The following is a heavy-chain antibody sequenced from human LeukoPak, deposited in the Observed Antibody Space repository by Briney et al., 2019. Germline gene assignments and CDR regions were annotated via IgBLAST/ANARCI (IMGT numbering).Heavy chain of an antibody. D-gene: IGHD3-10*01. CDR1: GFTFSSFE. Sequence: GGSLRLSCAASGFTFSSFEMNWVRQAPGKGLEWVSYISSSGSTIYYADSVKGRFTISRDNAKNSLYLQMNSLRAEDTAVYYCARAKPKNMVRGLIMRRESRYYFDYWGQGTLVTVSS. CDR3: ARAKPKNMVRGLIMRRESRYYFDY. J-gene: IGHJ4*02. CDR2: ISSSGSTI. V-gene: IGHV3-48*03.